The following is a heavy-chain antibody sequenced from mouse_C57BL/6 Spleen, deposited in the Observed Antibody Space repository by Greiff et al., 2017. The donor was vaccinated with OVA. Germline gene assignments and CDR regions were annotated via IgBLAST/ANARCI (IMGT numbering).Heavy chain of an antibody. V-gene: IGHV1-39*01. CDR3: ARGVAGDYFDY. Sequence: EVQLKESGPELVKPGASVKISCKASGYSFTDYNMNWVKQSNGKSLEWIGVINPNYGTTSYNQKFKGKATLTVEQSSSTAYMQLNSRTSEDAAVYYCARGVAGDYFDYWGQGTTLTVSS. CDR2: INPNYGTT. J-gene: IGHJ2*01. CDR1: GYSFTDYN.